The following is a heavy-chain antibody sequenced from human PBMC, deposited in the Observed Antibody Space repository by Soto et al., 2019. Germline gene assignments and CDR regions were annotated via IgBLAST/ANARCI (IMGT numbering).Heavy chain of an antibody. CDR3: ANRLGRVVPAVLEAYFDY. D-gene: IGHD2-2*01. CDR1: GFTFSSYA. J-gene: IGHJ4*02. CDR2: ISGSGGST. Sequence: GGSLRLSCAASGFTFSSYAMSWVRQAPGKGLEWVSAISGSGGSTYYADSVKGRFTISRDNSKNTLYLQMNSLRAEDTAVCYCANRLGRVVPAVLEAYFDYWGQGTLVTVSS. V-gene: IGHV3-23*01.